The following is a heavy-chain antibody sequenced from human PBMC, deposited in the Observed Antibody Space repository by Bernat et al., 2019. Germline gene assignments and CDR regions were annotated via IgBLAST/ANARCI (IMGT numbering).Heavy chain of an antibody. Sequence: QVQLVESGGGVVQPGTSLRLSCAVSGFTFSSYGMHWVRQAPGKGLEWVAFIGHDGGNKYYADSMKGRFTISRDNSKNTLYLQMNSLRAEDTAVYYCARNSYYDVSNDAFEIWGQGTLVTVSS. CDR1: GFTFSSYG. V-gene: IGHV3-33*01. CDR3: ARNSYYDVSNDAFEI. CDR2: IGHDGGNK. J-gene: IGHJ3*02. D-gene: IGHD3-3*01.